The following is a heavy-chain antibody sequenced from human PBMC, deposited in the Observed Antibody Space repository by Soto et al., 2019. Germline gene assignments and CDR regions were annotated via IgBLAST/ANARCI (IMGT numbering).Heavy chain of an antibody. CDR1: GYTFTSYG. Sequence: QVQLVQSGAEVKKPGASVKVSCNASGYTFTSYGISWVRQAPGQGLEWMGWISAYNGNTKYAEKLQGRVTMTTDTSTSTANMELRSLRSYDKAVYYCARDSPPVDYWGQGTLVTVSS. J-gene: IGHJ4*02. V-gene: IGHV1-18*01. CDR2: ISAYNGNT. CDR3: ARDSPPVDY.